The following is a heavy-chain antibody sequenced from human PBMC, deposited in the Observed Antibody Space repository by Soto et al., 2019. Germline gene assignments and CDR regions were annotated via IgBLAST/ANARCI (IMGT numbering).Heavy chain of an antibody. CDR1: GGSISSSDYS. J-gene: IGHJ5*02. CDR3: ARVPSP. V-gene: IGHV4-30-2*01. Sequence: QLQLQESGSGLVKPSQTLSLTCGVSGGSISSSDYSWRWIRQPPGKGLEWIGYIYHSGSTYYNPSLKSRVTISVDRSKNQFSLKLTSVTAADTAVYYCARVPSPWGQGTLVTVSS. CDR2: IYHSGST.